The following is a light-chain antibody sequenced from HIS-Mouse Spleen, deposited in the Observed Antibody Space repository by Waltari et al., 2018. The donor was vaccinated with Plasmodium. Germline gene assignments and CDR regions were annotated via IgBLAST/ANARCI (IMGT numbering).Light chain of an antibody. CDR2: EVS. V-gene: IGLV2-8*01. Sequence: QSALTQPPSASGSPGQSVTISCTGTSSDVGGYNYVSWYQQHPGKAPKLMIYEVSKGPSGVPGRFSGSKSGNTASLTGSGLQAEDEADYYCSSYAGSNNLVFGGGTKLTVL. J-gene: IGLJ2*01. CDR3: SSYAGSNNLV. CDR1: SSDVGGYNY.